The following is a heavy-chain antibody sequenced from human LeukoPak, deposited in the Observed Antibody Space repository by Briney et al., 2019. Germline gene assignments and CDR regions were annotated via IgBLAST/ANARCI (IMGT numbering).Heavy chain of an antibody. Sequence: SETLSLTCAVYGGSFSGYYWSWIRQPPGKGLEWIGEINHSGSTNHNPSLKSRVTISVDTSKNQFSLKLSSVTAADTAVYYCARGAFITMVRGVIITYYYYYYMDVWGKGTTVTVSS. D-gene: IGHD3-10*01. CDR3: ARGAFITMVRGVIITYYYYYYMDV. CDR1: GGSFSGYY. J-gene: IGHJ6*03. V-gene: IGHV4-34*01. CDR2: INHSGST.